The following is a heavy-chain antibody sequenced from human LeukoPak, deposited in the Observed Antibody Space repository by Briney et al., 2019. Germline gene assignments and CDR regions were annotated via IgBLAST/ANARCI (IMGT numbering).Heavy chain of an antibody. V-gene: IGHV4-59*12. Sequence: SETLSLTCTVSGGSISSYYWSWIRQPPGKGLEWIGYIYYSGSTNYNPSLKSRVTISVDTSKNQFSLKLSSVTAADTAVYYCARDEPTVTKDAFDIWGQGTKVTVSS. J-gene: IGHJ3*02. CDR3: ARDEPTVTKDAFDI. CDR2: IYYSGST. CDR1: GGSISSYY. D-gene: IGHD4-17*01.